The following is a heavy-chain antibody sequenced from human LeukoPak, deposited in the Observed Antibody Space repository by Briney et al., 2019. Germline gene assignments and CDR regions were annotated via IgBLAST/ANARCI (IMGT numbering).Heavy chain of an antibody. Sequence: GGSLRLSCAASGFTFSSYDMHWVRQATGKGLEWVSTIGTAGDTYYPGSVKGRFTISRENAKNSLYLQMNSLRAGDTAVYYCARGSYYYYMDVWGKGTTVTVSS. CDR1: GFTFSSYD. CDR2: IGTAGDT. V-gene: IGHV3-13*01. CDR3: ARGSYYYYMDV. J-gene: IGHJ6*03.